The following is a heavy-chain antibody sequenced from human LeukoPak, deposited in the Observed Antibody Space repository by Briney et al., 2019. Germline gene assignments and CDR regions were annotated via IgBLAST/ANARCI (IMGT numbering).Heavy chain of an antibody. V-gene: IGHV3-66*04. Sequence: PGGSLRLSCAASGFTVSNNYMTWVRQAPGKGLEWVSVIYSGNRTKYADSVKGRFIISRDNYKNTLLFQMNSLSAEDTAVYYCARLASGNGLDVWGQGTTVTVS. CDR2: IYSGNRT. CDR1: GFTVSNNY. CDR3: ARLASGNGLDV. D-gene: IGHD3-3*01. J-gene: IGHJ6*02.